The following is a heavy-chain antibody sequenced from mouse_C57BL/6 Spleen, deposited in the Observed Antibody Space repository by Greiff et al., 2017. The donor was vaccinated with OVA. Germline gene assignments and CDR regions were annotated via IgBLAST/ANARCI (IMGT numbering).Heavy chain of an antibody. CDR2: ISYDGSN. V-gene: IGHV3-6*01. J-gene: IGHJ4*01. D-gene: IGHD1-1*01. CDR1: GYSITSGYY. CDR3: ARDRAYGSSYDYAMDY. Sequence: ESGPGLVKPSQSLSLTCSVTGYSITSGYYWDWIRQFPGNKLEWMGYISYDGSNNYNPSLKNRISITRDTSKNQFFLKLNSVTTEDTATYYCARDRAYGSSYDYAMDYWGQGTSVTVSS.